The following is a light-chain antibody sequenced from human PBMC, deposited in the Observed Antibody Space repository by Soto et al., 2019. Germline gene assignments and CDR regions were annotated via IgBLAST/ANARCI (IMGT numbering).Light chain of an antibody. CDR2: LNSDGSH. V-gene: IGLV4-69*01. CDR3: QTWGTGIQVV. Sequence: QSVLTQSPSASASLGASVKLTCTLSSGHSSYAIAWHQQQPEKGPRYLMKLNSDGSHSKGDGIPDRFSGSSSGAERYLTISSRQSEDEADYYCQTWGTGIQVVFGVGTQLTVL. CDR1: SGHSSYA. J-gene: IGLJ2*01.